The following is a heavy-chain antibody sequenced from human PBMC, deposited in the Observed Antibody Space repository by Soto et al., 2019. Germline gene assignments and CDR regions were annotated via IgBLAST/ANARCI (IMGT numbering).Heavy chain of an antibody. D-gene: IGHD3-10*02. Sequence: GEGLEWVAVIVGDASNIDYADSVKGRFTISRDNSKNTLYLQMNSLGAEDTAVYYCVCFFQGEYGIRYVRSVSAFLLNRSSDL. CDR2: IVGDASNI. J-gene: IGHJ2*01. V-gene: IGHV3-30*14. CDR3: VCFFQGEYGIRYVRSVSAFLLNRSSDL.